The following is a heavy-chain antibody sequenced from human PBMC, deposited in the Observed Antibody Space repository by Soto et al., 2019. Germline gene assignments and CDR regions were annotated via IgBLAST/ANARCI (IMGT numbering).Heavy chain of an antibody. D-gene: IGHD3-9*01. CDR3: AKRLREFDWLLDTPDY. Sequence: EVQLLESGGGLVQPGGSLRLSCTASVFTFSSYAMSWVRQAPGKGLEWVSAISGSGGSTYYADSVKGQFTISRDNSKNTLYLKMNSLRAEDTAVYYCAKRLREFDWLLDTPDYWGQGPLVTVSS. J-gene: IGHJ4*02. CDR2: ISGSGGST. V-gene: IGHV3-23*01. CDR1: VFTFSSYA.